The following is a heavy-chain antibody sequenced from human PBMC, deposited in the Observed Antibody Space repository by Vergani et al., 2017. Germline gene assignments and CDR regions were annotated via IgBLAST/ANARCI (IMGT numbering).Heavy chain of an antibody. CDR2: ISYDGSNK. CDR3: ARDSIRLTCDY. D-gene: IGHD3-3*01. J-gene: IGHJ4*02. Sequence: VQLLESGGGLVQPGGSLRLSCAASGFTFSSYAMSWVRQAPGKGLEWVAVISYDGSNKYYADSVKGRFTISRDNSKNTLYLQMNSRRAEDTAVYYCARDSIRLTCDYWGQGTLVTVSS. CDR1: GFTFSSYA. V-gene: IGHV3-30*03.